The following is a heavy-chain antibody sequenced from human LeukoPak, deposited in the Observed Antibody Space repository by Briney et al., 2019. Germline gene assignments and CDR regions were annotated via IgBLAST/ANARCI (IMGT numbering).Heavy chain of an antibody. J-gene: IGHJ4*02. D-gene: IGHD5-12*01. V-gene: IGHV1-18*01. CDR2: ISAYNGNT. CDR1: GYTFTSYG. Sequence: ASVKVSCKASGYTFTSYGINWVRQAPGQGLEWRGWISAYNGNTNYAQRIQGRVTMTTDTSTSTAYMELRSLRSDDTAVYYCARPNTGLRPGALAYWGQGTLVTVSS. CDR3: ARPNTGLRPGALAY.